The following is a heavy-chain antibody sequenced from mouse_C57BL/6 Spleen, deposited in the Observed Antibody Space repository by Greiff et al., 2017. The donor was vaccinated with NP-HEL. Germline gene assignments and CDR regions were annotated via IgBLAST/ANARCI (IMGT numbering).Heavy chain of an antibody. CDR1: GFSLTSYG. CDR2: IWSDGST. Sequence: VQLQESGPGLVAPSQSLSITCTVSGFSLTSYGVHWVRQPPGKGLEWLVVIWSDGSTTYNSALKSRLSISKDNSKSQVFLKMNSLQTDDTAMYYCARDGGYGSSYGWYFDYWGQGTTLTVSS. V-gene: IGHV2-6*03. J-gene: IGHJ2*01. D-gene: IGHD1-1*01. CDR3: ARDGGYGSSYGWYFDY.